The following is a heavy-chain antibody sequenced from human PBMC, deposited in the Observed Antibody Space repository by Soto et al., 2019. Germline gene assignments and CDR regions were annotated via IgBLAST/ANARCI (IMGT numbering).Heavy chain of an antibody. V-gene: IGHV1-69*06. D-gene: IGHD2-2*01. Sequence: SVKVSCKASGGTFSSYAISWVRQAPGQGLEWMGGIIPIFGTANYAQKFQGRVTITADKSTSTAYMELSSLRSEDTAVYYCARGSDCSSTSCHPYHWFDPWGQGTLVTVSS. CDR1: GGTFSSYA. CDR3: ARGSDCSSTSCHPYHWFDP. J-gene: IGHJ5*02. CDR2: IIPIFGTA.